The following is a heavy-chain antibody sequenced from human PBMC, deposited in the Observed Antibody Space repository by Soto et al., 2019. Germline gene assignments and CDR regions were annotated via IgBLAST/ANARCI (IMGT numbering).Heavy chain of an antibody. CDR2: IYYSGST. CDR1: CGSISSSSYY. D-gene: IGHD3-16*01. V-gene: IGHV4-39*02. CDR3: ARDVIITFGGVKWRYVNWFDP. J-gene: IGHJ5*02. Sequence: AETLSLTCTVSCGSISSSSYYWGWIRQPPGKGLDWIGSIYYSGSTYYNPSLKSRVTISVDTSKNQFSLKLSSVTAADTAVYYCARDVIITFGGVKWRYVNWFDPWGQGTLVTVSS.